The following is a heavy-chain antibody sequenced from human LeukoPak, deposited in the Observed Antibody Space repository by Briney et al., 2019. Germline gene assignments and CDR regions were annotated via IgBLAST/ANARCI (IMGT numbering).Heavy chain of an antibody. D-gene: IGHD3-10*01. V-gene: IGHV3-48*03. CDR3: ARATSGSYYLFDY. Sequence: GESLRLSCADSGFTFSSYEMSWVRQAPGKGLEWVSYISSSGSTIYYADSVKGRFTISRDNAKNSLYLQMNSLRAEDTAVYYCARATSGSYYLFDYWGQGTLVTVSS. CDR2: ISSSGSTI. CDR1: GFTFSSYE. J-gene: IGHJ4*02.